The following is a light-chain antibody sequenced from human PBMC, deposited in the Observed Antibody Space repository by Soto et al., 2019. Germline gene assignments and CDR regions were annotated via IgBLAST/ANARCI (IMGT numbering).Light chain of an antibody. V-gene: IGKV3-15*01. Sequence: EIVMTQSPATLPVSPGERATLSCRASQSVSSNLAWYQQKPGQAPRLLIYGASTRATGIPARFSGSGSGTEFTLTISSLQSEDFAVYYCQQYNNCPPYTFGQGTKLESK. CDR3: QQYNNCPPYT. CDR1: QSVSSN. J-gene: IGKJ2*01. CDR2: GAS.